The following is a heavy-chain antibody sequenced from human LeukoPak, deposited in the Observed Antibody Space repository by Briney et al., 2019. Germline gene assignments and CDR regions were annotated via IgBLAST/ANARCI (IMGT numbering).Heavy chain of an antibody. CDR1: GGTFSSYT. V-gene: IGHV1-69*02. CDR2: IIPILGIA. J-gene: IGHJ6*02. Sequence: GASVKVSCKASGGTFSSYTISWVRQAPGQGLEWMGRIIPILGIANYAQKFQGRVTITADKSTSTAYMELSSLRSEDTAVYYCARAGTQNYYGMDVRGQGTTVTVSS. CDR3: ARAGTQNYYGMDV. D-gene: IGHD1-1*01.